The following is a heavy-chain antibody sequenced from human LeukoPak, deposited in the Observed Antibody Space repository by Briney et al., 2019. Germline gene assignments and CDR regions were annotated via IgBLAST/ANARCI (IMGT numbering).Heavy chain of an antibody. V-gene: IGHV3-7*04. CDR3: AGGYRLLPX. D-gene: IGHD2-15*01. CDR1: EFTLSTGFTYSNYW. CDR2: IKQDGSDK. J-gene: IGHJ1*01. Sequence: GGSLRLSCEASEFTLSTGFTYSNYWMSWVRQAPGKGLQWVANIKQDGSDKYYVDSVKGRFVISRDNAKNSLYLQMNSLRAEDTAVYFCAGGYRLLPXWGQXXXVTV.